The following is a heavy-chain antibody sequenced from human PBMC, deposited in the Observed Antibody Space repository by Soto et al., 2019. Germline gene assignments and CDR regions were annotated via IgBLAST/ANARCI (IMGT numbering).Heavy chain of an antibody. V-gene: IGHV4-30-2*01. CDR1: GGSISSGGYS. CDR2: IYHSGST. Sequence: QLQLQESGSGLVKPSQTLSLTCAVSGGSISSGGYSWSWIRQPPGKGLEWIGYIYHSGSTYYNPSSRGRLTISEASPKTHSSLKLGLLPAGNTAVFSGPRGPWVFNTGAQGT. CDR3: PRGPWVFNT. D-gene: IGHD2-2*02. J-gene: IGHJ4*01.